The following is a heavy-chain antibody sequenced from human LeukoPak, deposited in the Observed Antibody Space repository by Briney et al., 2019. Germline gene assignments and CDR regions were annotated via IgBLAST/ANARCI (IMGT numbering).Heavy chain of an antibody. CDR2: IVVGSGNT. Sequence: SVKVSCEASGFTFTSSAVQWVRQARGQRLEWIGWIVVGSGNTNYAQKFQERVTITRDMSTSTAYMELSSLRSEDTAVYYCAAGGLRSYTTNYWGQGTLVTVSS. J-gene: IGHJ4*02. V-gene: IGHV1-58*01. CDR1: GFTFTSSA. D-gene: IGHD1-26*01. CDR3: AAGGLRSYTTNY.